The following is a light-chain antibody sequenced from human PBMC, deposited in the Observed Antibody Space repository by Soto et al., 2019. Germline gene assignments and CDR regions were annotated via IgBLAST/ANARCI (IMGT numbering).Light chain of an antibody. J-gene: IGKJ4*01. V-gene: IGKV3-20*01. CDR1: QSVSYGY. Sequence: EIVLTQSPGTPSLSPGDRATLSCRASQSVSYGYLAWYQLKPGQAPRLLIFGASIRATGIPDRFSGSGSGTDFTLSISRLETEDFAVYYCQQYATSQLTFGGGTKVEIK. CDR3: QQYATSQLT. CDR2: GAS.